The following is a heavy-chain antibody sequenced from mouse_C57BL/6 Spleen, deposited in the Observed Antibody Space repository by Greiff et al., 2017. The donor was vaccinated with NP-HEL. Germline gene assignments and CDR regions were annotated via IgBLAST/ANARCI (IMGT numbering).Heavy chain of an antibody. CDR2: IHPGSGST. CDR1: GYTFTSYW. D-gene: IGHD1-1*01. Sequence: QVQLQQPGAELVKPGASVKLSCKASGYTFTSYWITWVKQRPGQGLEWIGNIHPGSGSTNYNEKFKSKATLTVDTSSSTAYMQLSSLTSEDSAVYYCARGSSVVGRWYFDDWGKGTTVTVSS. V-gene: IGHV1-55*01. J-gene: IGHJ1*03. CDR3: ARGSSVVGRWYFDD.